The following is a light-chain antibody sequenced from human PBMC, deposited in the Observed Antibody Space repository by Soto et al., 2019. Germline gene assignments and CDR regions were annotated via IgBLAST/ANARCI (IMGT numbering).Light chain of an antibody. J-gene: IGKJ5*01. V-gene: IGKV1-16*02. CDR2: GAS. CDR3: QQYKSYPIT. CDR1: QDISKT. Sequence: DTQMTQLPSSLSASVGDRVTITCRASQDISKTLVWFQQKPGKAPKPLIYGASSLHTGVPSKFSGSGSGTDLTLTISSLQPEDFATYYCQQYKSYPITFGQGTRLEIK.